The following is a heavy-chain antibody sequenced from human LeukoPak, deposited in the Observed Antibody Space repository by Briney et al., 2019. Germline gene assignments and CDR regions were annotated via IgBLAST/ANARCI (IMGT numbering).Heavy chain of an antibody. CDR3: ARDWAYYDILTGYYNRSGRFDP. CDR1: GGSISSYY. J-gene: IGHJ5*02. V-gene: IGHV4-59*12. CDR2: IYYSGST. D-gene: IGHD3-9*01. Sequence: PSETLSLTCTVSGGSISSYYWSWIRQPPGKGLEWIGYIYYSGSTNYNPSLKSRVTISVDTSKNQFSLKLSSVTAADTAVYYCARDWAYYDILTGYYNRSGRFDPWGQGTLVTVSS.